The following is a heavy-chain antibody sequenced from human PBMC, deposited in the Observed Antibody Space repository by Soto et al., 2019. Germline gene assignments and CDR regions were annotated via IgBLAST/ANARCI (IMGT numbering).Heavy chain of an antibody. CDR2: ISYDGSNK. J-gene: IGHJ6*01. Sequence: QVQLVESGGGVVQPGRSLRLSCAASGFTFSSYGMHWVRQAPGKGLEWVAVISYDGSNKYYADSVKGRFTISRDNSKNTLYLQMNSLRAEDTAVYYCAKDPGHVVVVVAATPYYYGMDVW. D-gene: IGHD2-15*01. CDR3: AKDPGHVVVVVAATPYYYGMDV. V-gene: IGHV3-30*18. CDR1: GFTFSSYG.